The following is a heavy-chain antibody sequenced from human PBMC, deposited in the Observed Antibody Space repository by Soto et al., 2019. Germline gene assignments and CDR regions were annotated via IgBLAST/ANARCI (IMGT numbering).Heavy chain of an antibody. CDR3: AGSGRSNDAFDI. Sequence: QVQLVESGGGLVKPGGYLRLSCAASGFTFSDYYMSWIREAPGKGLEWVSYISSSSSYTNYADSVKGRFTISRDNAKNSLYLQMNSLRAEDTAVYYCAGSGRSNDAFDIWGQGTMVTVSS. CDR1: GFTFSDYY. D-gene: IGHD3-10*01. J-gene: IGHJ3*02. CDR2: ISSSSSYT. V-gene: IGHV3-11*05.